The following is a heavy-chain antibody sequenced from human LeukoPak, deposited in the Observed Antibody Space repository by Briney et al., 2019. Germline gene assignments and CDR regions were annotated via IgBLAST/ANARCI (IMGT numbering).Heavy chain of an antibody. CDR3: TRVWGYSYGLDY. J-gene: IGHJ4*02. V-gene: IGHV3-73*01. CDR2: IRSKANSYAT. CDR1: GFTVSSNY. D-gene: IGHD5-18*01. Sequence: GGSLRLSCAASGFTVSSNYMSWVRQASGKGLKWVGRIRSKANSYATAYAASVKGRFTISRDDSKNTAYLQMNSLKTEDTAVYYCTRVWGYSYGLDYWGQGTLVTVSS.